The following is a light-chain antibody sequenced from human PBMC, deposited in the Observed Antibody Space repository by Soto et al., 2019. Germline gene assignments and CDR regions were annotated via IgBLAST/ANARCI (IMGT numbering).Light chain of an antibody. CDR1: QSISRN. Sequence: EIVMTQSPVTLSVSPGERATLSCRASQSISRNLAWYQQKLGQAPRLLIYGASTRATGIAARFSGSGSGTEFTLTISSLQSEDFAVYFCQQYGSSPLTFGQGTKVDIK. CDR2: GAS. V-gene: IGKV3-15*01. CDR3: QQYGSSPLT. J-gene: IGKJ1*01.